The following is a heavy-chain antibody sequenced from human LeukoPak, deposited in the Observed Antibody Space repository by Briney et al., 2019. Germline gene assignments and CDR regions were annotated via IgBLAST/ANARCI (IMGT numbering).Heavy chain of an antibody. V-gene: IGHV3-7*01. Sequence: GGSLRLSCAASGFTFSSYRMSWVRQAPGKGLEWVANIKQDGSEKYYVDSVKGRFTISRDNAKNSLYLQMNSLRAEDTAVYYCARVRRQWLVHYYFDYWGQGTLVTVSS. CDR3: ARVRRQWLVHYYFDY. D-gene: IGHD6-19*01. J-gene: IGHJ4*02. CDR1: GFTFSSYR. CDR2: IKQDGSEK.